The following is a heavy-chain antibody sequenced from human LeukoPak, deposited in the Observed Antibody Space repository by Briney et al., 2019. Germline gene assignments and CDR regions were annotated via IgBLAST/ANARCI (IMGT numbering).Heavy chain of an antibody. V-gene: IGHV1-69*01. J-gene: IGHJ6*02. CDR3: ARDSIVVVVAARVDYYYGMDV. D-gene: IGHD2-15*01. CDR1: GGTFSSYA. CDR2: IIPIFGTA. Sequence: SVKVSCKASGGTFSSYAISWVRQAPGQGLEWMGGIIPIFGTANYAQKFQGRVTITADESTSTAYMELSSLRSEDTAVYYCARDSIVVVVAARVDYYYGMDVWGQGTTVTVSS.